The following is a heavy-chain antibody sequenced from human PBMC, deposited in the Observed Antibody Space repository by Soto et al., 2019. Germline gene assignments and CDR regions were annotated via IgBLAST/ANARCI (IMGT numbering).Heavy chain of an antibody. CDR3: ARKSRHAYYFDY. Sequence: SETLSLTCAVSGGSLSSGGYSCNWIRQPPGKGLEWIGYIYHSGSTYYNPSLKSRVTISVDRSKNQFSLKLSSVTAADPAVYYCARKSRHAYYFDYWGQGALVTVSS. CDR2: IYHSGST. V-gene: IGHV4-30-2*01. J-gene: IGHJ4*02. CDR1: GGSLSSGGYS.